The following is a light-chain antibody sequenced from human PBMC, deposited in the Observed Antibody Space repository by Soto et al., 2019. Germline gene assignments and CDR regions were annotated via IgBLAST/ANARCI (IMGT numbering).Light chain of an antibody. Sequence: EIVMTQSPATLSVSPGERVTLSCRASQSVSSNLAWYQQKPGQAPRLLIYGASTRATGIPARFSGSGSGTEFTLTISSLQSEDFAVYYCQQYNNWPRTFGKGTKVDIK. CDR3: QQYNNWPRT. CDR2: GAS. CDR1: QSVSSN. V-gene: IGKV3-15*01. J-gene: IGKJ1*01.